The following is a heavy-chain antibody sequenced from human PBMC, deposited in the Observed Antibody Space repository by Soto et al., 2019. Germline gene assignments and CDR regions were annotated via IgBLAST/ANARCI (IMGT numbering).Heavy chain of an antibody. CDR3: ARDVGGSYQYYFDY. V-gene: IGHV1-69*01. CDR2: IIPIFGTA. J-gene: IGHJ4*02. Sequence: QVQLVQSGAEVNKTGSSVKVSCKASGGTFSSYAISWVRQSPGQGLEWMGGIIPIFGTANYAQKFQGRVTITADESTSTANMELSSLRSEDTAVYYCARDVGGSYQYYFDYGGQGTVVSVSS. D-gene: IGHD1-26*01. CDR1: GGTFSSYA.